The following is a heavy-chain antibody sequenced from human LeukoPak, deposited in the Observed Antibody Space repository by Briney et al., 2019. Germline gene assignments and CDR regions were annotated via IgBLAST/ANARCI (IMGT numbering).Heavy chain of an antibody. D-gene: IGHD3-22*01. J-gene: IGHJ4*02. CDR2: ISDSGRST. V-gene: IGHV3-23*01. Sequence: GGSLRLSCAASGFTFSSYAMSWVRQDPGEGLEWGSGISDSGRSTYYADSVKGRFTISRDNSKNTLFLQMNSLRAEDTAVYHCVKEVDSSGYYFDYWGQGTLVTVSS. CDR1: GFTFSSYA. CDR3: VKEVDSSGYYFDY.